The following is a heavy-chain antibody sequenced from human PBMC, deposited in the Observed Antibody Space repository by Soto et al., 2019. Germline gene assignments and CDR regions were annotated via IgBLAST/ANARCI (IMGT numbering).Heavy chain of an antibody. V-gene: IGHV4-30-4*01. CDR3: AREWKVTMVRGDTYNWFDP. J-gene: IGHJ5*02. D-gene: IGHD3-10*01. Sequence: SETLSLTCTVSGGSISSGDYYWSWIRQPPGKGLEWIGYIYYSGSTYYNPSLKSRVTMSVDTSKNQFSLKLSSVTAADTAVYYCAREWKVTMVRGDTYNWFDPWGQGTLVTVSS. CDR1: GGSISSGDYY. CDR2: IYYSGST.